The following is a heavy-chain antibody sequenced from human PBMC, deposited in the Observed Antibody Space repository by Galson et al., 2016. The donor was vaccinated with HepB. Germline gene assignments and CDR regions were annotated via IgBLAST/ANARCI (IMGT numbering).Heavy chain of an antibody. CDR3: ARAYDNSGGEIDY. CDR2: LYYFGIT. J-gene: IGHJ4*02. Sequence: ETLSLTCTVSGVSISSESDSWAWIRQPPGKGLEWIGSLYYFGITPYSPSLGSRVTISVDTSKNQFSLKLTSVTAADTAIYYCARAYDNSGGEIDYWGQGTLVTVS. D-gene: IGHD3-22*01. CDR1: GVSISSESDS. V-gene: IGHV4-39*07.